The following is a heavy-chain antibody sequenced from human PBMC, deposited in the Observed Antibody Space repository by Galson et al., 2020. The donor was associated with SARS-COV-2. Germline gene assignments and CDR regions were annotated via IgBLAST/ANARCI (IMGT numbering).Heavy chain of an antibody. D-gene: IGHD3-10*01. J-gene: IGHJ5*02. CDR1: GFTFSSYA. Sequence: GESLKISCAASGFTFSSYAMHWVRQAPGKGLAWVAVISYDGSNQYYADAVKGRFTISRNNSKNTLYLQMNSLRAEDTAVYYCARDGGGWFDPWGQGTLVTVSS. CDR2: ISYDGSNQ. CDR3: ARDGGGWFDP. V-gene: IGHV3-30-3*01.